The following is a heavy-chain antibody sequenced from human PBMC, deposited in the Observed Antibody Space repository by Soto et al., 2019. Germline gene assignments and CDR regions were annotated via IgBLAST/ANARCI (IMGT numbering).Heavy chain of an antibody. Sequence: EVQLVESGGGLVQPGGSLRLSCAASGFSFTAYNLNWVRQAPGKGLEWISYISYSTTAIYYADSVKGRFTISRDNAKKLLYLQMNSLRAEDTAVYYCARDENWAFDSWGQGVLVTVSS. CDR1: GFSFTAYN. CDR2: ISYSTTAI. V-gene: IGHV3-48*01. D-gene: IGHD7-27*01. J-gene: IGHJ4*02. CDR3: ARDENWAFDS.